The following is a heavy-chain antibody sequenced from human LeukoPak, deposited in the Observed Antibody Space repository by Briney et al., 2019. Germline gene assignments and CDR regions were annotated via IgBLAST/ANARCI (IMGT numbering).Heavy chain of an antibody. CDR1: GFALTSYA. CDR3: ARCMVLRQGWCNWFDH. D-gene: IGHD2-8*01. Sequence: PGGSLRLSCAASGFALTSYAMSWVRQAPGQGLEWVSSISISGVSTYYADSVKGRFTISRDNSENTLHLQMNSLRVEDTAIYFCARCMVLRQGWCNWFDHWGQGTLVTVSS. CDR2: ISISGVST. V-gene: IGHV3-23*01. J-gene: IGHJ5*02.